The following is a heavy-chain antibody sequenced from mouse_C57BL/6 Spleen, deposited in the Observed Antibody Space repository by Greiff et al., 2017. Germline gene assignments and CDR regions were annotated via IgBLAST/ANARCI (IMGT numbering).Heavy chain of an antibody. CDR3: APYDSFAY. D-gene: IGHD2-12*01. J-gene: IGHJ3*01. V-gene: IGHV1-59*01. CDR2: IDPSDSYT. Sequence: VQLQQPGAELVRPGTSVKLSCKASGYTFTSYWLHWVKQRPGQGLEWIGVIDPSDSYTNYNQKFKGKATLTVDTSSSTAYMQLSSLTSEDSAVYYCAPYDSFAYWGQGTLVTVSA. CDR1: GYTFTSYW.